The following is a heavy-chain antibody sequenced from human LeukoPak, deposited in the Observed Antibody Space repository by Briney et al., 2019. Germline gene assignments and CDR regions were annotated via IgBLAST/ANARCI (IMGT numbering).Heavy chain of an antibody. J-gene: IGHJ5*02. CDR1: GFTFSSYA. V-gene: IGHV3-23*01. D-gene: IGHD6-13*01. CDR3: AKVVAAAGTRWFDP. CDR2: ISGSGGST. Sequence: PGGSLRLSCAASGFTFSSYAVSWVRQAPGKGLEWVSAISGSGGSTYYADSVKGRFTISRDNSKNTLYLQMNSLRAEDTAVYYCAKVVAAAGTRWFDPWGQGTLVTVSS.